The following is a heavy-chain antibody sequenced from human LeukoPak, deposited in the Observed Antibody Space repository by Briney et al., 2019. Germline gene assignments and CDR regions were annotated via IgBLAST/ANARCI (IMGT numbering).Heavy chain of an antibody. D-gene: IGHD5-24*01. Sequence: PGGSLRLSCAASGFTFSSYTMNWVRQAPGEGLECVSCITYDSSYIYYADSVKGRFTISRDNAKNSLHLHMNSLRAEDTAVYYCASARDGYKTRDVFDISGQGTRVTASS. CDR3: ASARDGYKTRDVFDI. J-gene: IGHJ3*02. V-gene: IGHV3-21*01. CDR1: GFTFSSYT. CDR2: ITYDSSYI.